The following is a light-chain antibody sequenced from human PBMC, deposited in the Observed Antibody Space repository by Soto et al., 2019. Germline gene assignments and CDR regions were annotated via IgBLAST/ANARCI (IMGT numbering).Light chain of an antibody. V-gene: IGKV3-20*01. CDR3: HQYGSSSKFT. Sequence: ETVLTQSPGTLSVSPGEKAALCCRGSRAVRSSCRAWYQQNPGQAPKLLSYRASSRATGIPDRLSGCGSGTDFTLTIRTLKPEDFAEYYVHQYGSSSKFTFGGGTKVDI. J-gene: IGKJ4*01. CDR1: RAVRSSC. CDR2: RAS.